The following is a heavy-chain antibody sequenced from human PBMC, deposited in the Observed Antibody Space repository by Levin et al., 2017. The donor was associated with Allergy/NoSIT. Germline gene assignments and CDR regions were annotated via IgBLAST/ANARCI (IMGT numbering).Heavy chain of an antibody. CDR2: IRNKEYGEKT. D-gene: IGHD6-19*01. CDR1: GFIFANYA. Sequence: TGGSLRLSCTASGFIFANYAMSWVRQAPGKGLEWVSFIRNKEYGEKTEYAASVRGRFTISRDDSTRLVYLQMNSLTTEDTAVYYCTRGYSGDYAEYFYHWGQGTLVAVYS. CDR3: TRGYSGDYAEYFYH. J-gene: IGHJ1*01. V-gene: IGHV3-49*04.